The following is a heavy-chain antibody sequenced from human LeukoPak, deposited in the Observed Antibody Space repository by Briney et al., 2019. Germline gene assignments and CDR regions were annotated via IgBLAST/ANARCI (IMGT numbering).Heavy chain of an antibody. CDR3: ARDVPGYSGCDSPFDY. Sequence: PSETLSLTCTVSGGSISSSSYYWGWIRQPPGKGLEWIGSIYYSGSTYYNPSLKSRATISVDTSKNQFSLKLSSVTAADTAVYYCARDVPGYSGCDSPFDYWGQGTLVTVSS. D-gene: IGHD5-12*01. V-gene: IGHV4-39*07. J-gene: IGHJ4*02. CDR1: GGSISSSSYY. CDR2: IYYSGST.